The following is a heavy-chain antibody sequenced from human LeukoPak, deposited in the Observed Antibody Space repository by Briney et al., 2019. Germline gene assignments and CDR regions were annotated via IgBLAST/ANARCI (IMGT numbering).Heavy chain of an antibody. D-gene: IGHD2-2*01. CDR2: IIPIFGTA. V-gene: IGHV1-69*13. CDR1: GGTFSSYA. CDR3: ARVDREVVVPAAIGWFDP. J-gene: IGHJ5*02. Sequence: ASVNVSCKASGGTFSSYAISWVRQAPGQGLEWMGGIIPIFGTANYAQKFQGRVTITADESTSTAYVELSSLRSEDTAVYYCARVDREVVVPAAIGWFDPWGQGTLVTVSS.